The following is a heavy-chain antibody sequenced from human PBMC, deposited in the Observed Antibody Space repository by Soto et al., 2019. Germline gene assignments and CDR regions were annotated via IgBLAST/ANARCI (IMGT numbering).Heavy chain of an antibody. CDR3: ERDYTVTMFGVTTNGRSFDL. CDR1: GFKFSDFY. CDR2: ISGSGGTT. D-gene: IGHD3-10*02. J-gene: IGHJ5*02. Sequence: QVQLVQSGGGLVKPGGSLRLSCTASGFKFSDFYMSWIRQAPGKGLEWIAYISGSGGTTHHADSVQGPFAVSRDNAKNSLCLELNSLVAADPAVYFCERDYTVTMFGVTTNGRSFDLWSQGSLVPVSS. V-gene: IGHV3-11*01.